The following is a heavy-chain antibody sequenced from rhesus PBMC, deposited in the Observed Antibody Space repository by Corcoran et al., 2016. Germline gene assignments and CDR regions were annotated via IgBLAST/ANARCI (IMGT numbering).Heavy chain of an antibody. CDR3: AKDGGVETFDY. V-gene: IGHV4-165*01. CDR2: ISGSSGST. D-gene: IGHD1-44*01. J-gene: IGHJ4*01. Sequence: QVQLQESGPGLVKPSETLSLTCAVSGGSFSGYYWGWIRQPPGKGLEWIGYISGSSGSTDYNPSLKSRVTISTDTSKNQFSLKLSSVTAADTAVYYCAKDGGVETFDYWGQGVLVTVSS. CDR1: GGSFSGYY.